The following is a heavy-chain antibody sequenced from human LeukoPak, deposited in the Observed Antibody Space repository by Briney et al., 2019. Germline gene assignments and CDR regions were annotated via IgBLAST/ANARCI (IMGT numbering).Heavy chain of an antibody. V-gene: IGHV4-59*08. Sequence: PSETLSLTCTVSGGSISSYYWSWIRQPPGKGLEWIGYIYYSGSTNYNPSLKSRVTISVDTSKNQFSLKLSSVTAADTAVYYCARLRGGNSSGFLYYFDYWGQGTLVTVSS. D-gene: IGHD4-23*01. CDR3: ARLRGGNSSGFLYYFDY. J-gene: IGHJ4*02. CDR1: GGSISSYY. CDR2: IYYSGST.